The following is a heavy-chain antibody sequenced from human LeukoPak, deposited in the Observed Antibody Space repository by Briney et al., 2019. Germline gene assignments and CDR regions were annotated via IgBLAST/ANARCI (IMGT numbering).Heavy chain of an antibody. J-gene: IGHJ5*01. V-gene: IGHV3-48*03. D-gene: IGHD5-12*01. CDR1: GFTFSSQD. Sequence: GGSLRLSCAASGFTFSSQDMNWVRQGPGKGLEWLSYISSGSTTMDYADSVKGRFTISRDNAKNSLFLQMNSLRAEDTGIYYCARDRGNSAYGAWFDSWGQGTLVTVSS. CDR3: ARDRGNSAYGAWFDS. CDR2: ISSGSTTM.